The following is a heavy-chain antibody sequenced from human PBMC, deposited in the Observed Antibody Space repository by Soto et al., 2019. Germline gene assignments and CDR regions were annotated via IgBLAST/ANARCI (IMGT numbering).Heavy chain of an antibody. CDR3: ARPAKYYYDSSDAFDI. J-gene: IGHJ3*02. Sequence: GASVKVSCKASGYSFTGYYMHWVRQAPGQGLEWMGWINPNSGGTNYAQKFQGRVTMTRDASISTAYMELSRLRSDDTAVYYCARPAKYYYDSSDAFDIWGQGTMVTVSS. V-gene: IGHV1-2*02. D-gene: IGHD3-22*01. CDR1: GYSFTGYY. CDR2: INPNSGGT.